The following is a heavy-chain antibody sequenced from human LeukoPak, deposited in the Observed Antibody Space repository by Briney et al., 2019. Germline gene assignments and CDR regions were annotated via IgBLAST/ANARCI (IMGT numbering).Heavy chain of an antibody. CDR3: ARDRRPFGGVTNVNWFDP. D-gene: IGHD3-16*01. V-gene: IGHV3-30*02. CDR1: GFTFSNYG. J-gene: IGHJ5*02. Sequence: GGSLRLSCAASGFTFSNYGMHWVRQAPGKGLEWVAFIQYDGSNKYYADSVKGRFTISRDNSKNTLYLQMNSLRAEDTAVYYCARDRRPFGGVTNVNWFDPWGQGTLVTVSS. CDR2: IQYDGSNK.